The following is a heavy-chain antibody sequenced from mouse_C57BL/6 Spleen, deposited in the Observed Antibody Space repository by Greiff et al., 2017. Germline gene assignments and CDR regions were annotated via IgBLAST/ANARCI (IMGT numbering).Heavy chain of an antibody. CDR1: GYSITSGYD. V-gene: IGHV3-1*01. D-gene: IGHD1-1*01. J-gene: IGHJ2*01. CDR2: ISYSGST. Sequence: VQLQQSGPGMVKPSQSLSLTCTVTGYSITSGYDWHWIRHFPGNKLEWMGYISYSGSTNYNPSLKSRISITHDTSKNHFFLKLNSVTTEDTATYYCARGGYGSTYLDYWGQGTTLTVSS. CDR3: ARGGYGSTYLDY.